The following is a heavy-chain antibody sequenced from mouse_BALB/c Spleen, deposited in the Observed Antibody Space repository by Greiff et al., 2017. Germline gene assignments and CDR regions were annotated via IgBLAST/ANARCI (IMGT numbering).Heavy chain of an antibody. J-gene: IGHJ4*01. V-gene: IGHV1-18*01. D-gene: IGHD2-3*01. CDR3: ARKEDGYYHYAMDY. Sequence: VQLQQSGPELVKPGASVKIPCKASGYTFTDYNMDWVKQSHGKSLEWIGDINPNNGGTIYNQKFKGKATLTVDKSSSTAYMELRSLTSEDTAVYYCARKEDGYYHYAMDYWGQGTSVTVSS. CDR1: GYTFTDYN. CDR2: INPNNGGT.